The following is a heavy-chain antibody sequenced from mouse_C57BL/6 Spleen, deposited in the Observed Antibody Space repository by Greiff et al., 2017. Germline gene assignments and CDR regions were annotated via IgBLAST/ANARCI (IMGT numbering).Heavy chain of an antibody. Sequence: VQLQQPGAELVMPGASVKLSCKASGYTFTSYWMHWVKQRPGQGLEWIGEIDPSDSYTNYNQKFKGKSTLTVDKSSSTAYMQHSSLTSEDSAVYYCARDWYFDVWGTGTTVTVSS. CDR3: ARDWYFDV. J-gene: IGHJ1*03. CDR1: GYTFTSYW. CDR2: IDPSDSYT. V-gene: IGHV1-69*01.